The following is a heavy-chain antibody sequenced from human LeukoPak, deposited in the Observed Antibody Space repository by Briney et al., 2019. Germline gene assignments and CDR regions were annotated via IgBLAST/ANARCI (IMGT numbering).Heavy chain of an antibody. D-gene: IGHD6-13*01. J-gene: IGHJ5*02. Sequence: GESLKISCKGSGYSFTSYWIGWVRHMPGKGLEWMGIIHPRDSETRYSPSFQGQVTMSADKSITTAYLQWTSLKVSDTAMYYCARQLAPYNWFDPWGQGTLVTVSS. V-gene: IGHV5-51*01. CDR3: ARQLAPYNWFDP. CDR2: IHPRDSET. CDR1: GYSFTSYW.